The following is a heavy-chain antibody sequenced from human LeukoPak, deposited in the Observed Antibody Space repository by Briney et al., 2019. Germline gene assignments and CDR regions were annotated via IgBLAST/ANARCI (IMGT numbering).Heavy chain of an antibody. V-gene: IGHV3-30-3*01. Sequence: GASLRLSCAASGFTFSSYAMHWVRQAPGKGLEWVAVISYDGSNKYYADSVKGRFTISRDNSKNTLYLQMNSLRAEDTAVYYCAREVVVVVPAGHFDYWGQGTLVTVSS. J-gene: IGHJ4*02. CDR2: ISYDGSNK. D-gene: IGHD2-2*01. CDR3: AREVVVVVPAGHFDY. CDR1: GFTFSSYA.